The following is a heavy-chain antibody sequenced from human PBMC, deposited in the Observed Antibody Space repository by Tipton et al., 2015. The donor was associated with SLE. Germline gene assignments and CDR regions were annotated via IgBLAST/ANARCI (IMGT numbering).Heavy chain of an antibody. CDR1: GFMFSTYW. CDR3: VREGDTTSI. CDR2: INQDGSEK. V-gene: IGHV3-7*01. J-gene: IGHJ3*02. Sequence: SLRLSCAGSGFMFSTYWMTWVRQAPGKGLEWVANINQDGSEKYYVDSVEGRFTISRDNAKNSLYLQMNSLRVEDTAMYYCVREGDTTSIWGQGTMVTVSS. D-gene: IGHD3-16*01.